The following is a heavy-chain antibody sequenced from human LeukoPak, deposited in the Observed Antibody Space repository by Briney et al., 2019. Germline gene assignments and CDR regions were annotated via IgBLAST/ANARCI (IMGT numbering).Heavy chain of an antibody. CDR3: ARDLGDFYYISLDFDY. CDR1: GFTFSSNA. Sequence: PGGSLRLSFAASGFTFSSNALHWVRQAPGKGLGWVAVISYDGSNKYYADSVKGRFTISRDNSKNTLYLQMSSLRVEDTAVYYCARDLGDFYYISLDFDYWGQGALVTVSS. V-gene: IGHV3-30*04. CDR2: ISYDGSNK. D-gene: IGHD3-9*01. J-gene: IGHJ4*02.